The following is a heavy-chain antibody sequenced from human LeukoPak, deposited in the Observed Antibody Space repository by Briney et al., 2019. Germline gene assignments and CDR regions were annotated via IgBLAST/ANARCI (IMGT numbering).Heavy chain of an antibody. Sequence: KICYEGAGDSFSSYDSNWGRKATGQGSEWRGWRNPNSGNTGYAQKFQGRVTITRNTSISTAYMELSSLRSEDTAVYYCARVGWYGGYYYMDVWGKGTTVTVSS. J-gene: IGHJ6*03. D-gene: IGHD6-19*01. CDR1: GDSFSSYD. CDR2: RNPNSGNT. CDR3: ARVGWYGGYYYMDV. V-gene: IGHV1-8*03.